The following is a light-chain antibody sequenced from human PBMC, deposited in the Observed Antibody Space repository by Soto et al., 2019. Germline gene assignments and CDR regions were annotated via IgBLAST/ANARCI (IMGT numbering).Light chain of an antibody. J-gene: IGKJ2*01. CDR1: QSISSW. Sequence: DIQMTQSPSTLSASVGDRVTITCRASQSISSWLAWYQQKPWKAPKLLIYKASSLESGVPSRFRGSGSGTEFTLTISSLQPDDFATYYCQQYNSYPVTFSQGTKLEIK. V-gene: IGKV1-5*03. CDR2: KAS. CDR3: QQYNSYPVT.